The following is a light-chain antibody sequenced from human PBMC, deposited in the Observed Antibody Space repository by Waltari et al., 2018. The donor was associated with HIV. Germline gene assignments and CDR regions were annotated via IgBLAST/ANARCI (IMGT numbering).Light chain of an antibody. Sequence: DIVMTQSPASLAVSLCERATINCTSSDSVFYSSNNKRYLAWYQQKPGQPPKLLIYWASTRESGVPDRFSGSGSGTDFTLTISSLQAEDVAVYYCQQYYSTLLTFGGGTKVEIK. J-gene: IGKJ4*01. CDR2: WAS. V-gene: IGKV4-1*01. CDR3: QQYYSTLLT. CDR1: DSVFYSSNNKRY.